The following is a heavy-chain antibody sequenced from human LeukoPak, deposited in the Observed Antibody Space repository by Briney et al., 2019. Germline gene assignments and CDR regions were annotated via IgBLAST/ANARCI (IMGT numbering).Heavy chain of an antibody. Sequence: SETLSLTCAVYGGSFSGYYWSWIRQPPGKGLEWIGEINHSGYTNYNPSLKSRVTISVDTSKNQFSLKLSSVTAADTAVYYCARGAPGVSAFDIWGQGTMVCVSS. J-gene: IGHJ3*02. CDR2: INHSGYT. CDR1: GGSFSGYY. CDR3: ARGAPGVSAFDI. V-gene: IGHV4-34*01. D-gene: IGHD3-10*01.